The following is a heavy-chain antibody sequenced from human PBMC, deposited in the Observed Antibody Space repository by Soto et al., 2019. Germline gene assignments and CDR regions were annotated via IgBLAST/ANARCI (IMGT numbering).Heavy chain of an antibody. D-gene: IGHD3-10*01. CDR3: ARDSLVLWFGPYGMDV. CDR1: GYTFTGYY. Sequence: ASVKVSCKASGYTFTGYYMHRVRQAPGQGLEWMGWINPNSGGTNYAQKFQGWVTMTRDTSISTAYMELRGLRSDDTAVYYCARDSLVLWFGPYGMDVWGQGTTVTVSS. J-gene: IGHJ6*02. CDR2: INPNSGGT. V-gene: IGHV1-2*04.